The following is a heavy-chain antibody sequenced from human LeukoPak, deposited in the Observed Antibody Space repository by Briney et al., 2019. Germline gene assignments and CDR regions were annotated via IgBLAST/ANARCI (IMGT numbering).Heavy chain of an antibody. V-gene: IGHV3-30*03. CDR2: ISYDGRGN. Sequence: GGSLRLSCAASVFPFSHYAMHWVRQAPGKGLEWVAVISYDGRGNDYAASVKGRFTISRDNSQNTLYLQMDSLRTEYAALYFCVRETGNTKYFDYWGQGALVTVSS. CDR1: VFPFSHYA. CDR3: VRETGNTKYFDY. J-gene: IGHJ4*02. D-gene: IGHD1-1*01.